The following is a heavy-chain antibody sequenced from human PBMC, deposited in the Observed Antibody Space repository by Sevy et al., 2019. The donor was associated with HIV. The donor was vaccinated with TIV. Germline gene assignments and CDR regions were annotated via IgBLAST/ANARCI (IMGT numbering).Heavy chain of an antibody. J-gene: IGHJ4*02. CDR2: ITSGGAT. D-gene: IGHD3-16*01. V-gene: IGHV3-23*01. CDR3: AGGDTPMITDLDY. CDR1: GLTFTTNA. Sequence: GGSLRLSCAASGLTFTTNAMSWVRQAPGKGLEWVAGITSGGATYYADSVKGQFTVSRDNSKNTLYLQLNSLRADDTAVFYCAGGDTPMITDLDYWGQGTLVTVSS.